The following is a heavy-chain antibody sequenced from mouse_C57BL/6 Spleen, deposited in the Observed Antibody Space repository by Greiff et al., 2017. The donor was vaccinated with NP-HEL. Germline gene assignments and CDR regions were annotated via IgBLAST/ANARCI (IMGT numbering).Heavy chain of an antibody. V-gene: IGHV1-52*01. CDR1: GYTFTSYW. D-gene: IGHD1-1*01. CDR2: IDPSDSET. J-gene: IGHJ1*03. CDR3: ARENYCGSSHWCFDV. Sequence: VQLQQPGAELVRPGSSVKLSCTASGYTFTSYWMHWVKQRPIQGLEWIGNIDPSDSETHYNQKFKDKATLTVDKSSSTAYMQLSSQTSEDSAVYYGARENYCGSSHWCFDVWGTGTTVTVSS.